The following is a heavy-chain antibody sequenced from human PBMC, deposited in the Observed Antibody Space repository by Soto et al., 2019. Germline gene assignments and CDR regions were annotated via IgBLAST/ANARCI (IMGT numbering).Heavy chain of an antibody. CDR2: IYYSGST. CDR3: SRHYDFWSGYYPKIGIGALDI. J-gene: IGHJ3*02. V-gene: IGHV4-61*01. CDR1: GGSVSSGSYY. D-gene: IGHD3-3*01. Sequence: SETLSLTCTVSGGSVSSGSYYWSWIRQPPGKGLEWIGYIYYSGSTNYNTSLKSRVTISVDTSKNQFSLKLSSVTAADTAVYYCSRHYDFWSGYYPKIGIGALDIWGQGTMVT.